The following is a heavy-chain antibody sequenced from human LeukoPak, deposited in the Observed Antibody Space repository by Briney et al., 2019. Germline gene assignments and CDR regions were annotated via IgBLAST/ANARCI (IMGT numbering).Heavy chain of an antibody. V-gene: IGHV5-51*01. J-gene: IGHJ4*02. Sequence: GESLQISFKGSGYSFTTNWIGWVRPMPGKGLEWMGIIYPGDSDTRYSPSFRGQVTISADKSISTAYLQWSSLKASDTALYYCARQSGAAAGPDYWGQGTLVTVSS. CDR3: ARQSGAAAGPDY. CDR1: GYSFTTNW. D-gene: IGHD6-13*01. CDR2: IYPGDSDT.